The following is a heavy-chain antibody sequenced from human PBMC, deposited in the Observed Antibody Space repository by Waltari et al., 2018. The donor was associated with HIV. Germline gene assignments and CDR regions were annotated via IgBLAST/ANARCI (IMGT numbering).Heavy chain of an antibody. D-gene: IGHD6-19*01. Sequence: EVQLLESGGGLVQPGGSLRLSCAASGFTFSSYAMSWVRQAPGKGLEWVSTISGRGGNTYYADSVKGRFTISRDNSKNTLYLQMNSLRAEDTAVYYCAKVQYSSGWNFDYWGQGTLVTVSS. V-gene: IGHV3-23*01. CDR2: ISGRGGNT. CDR3: AKVQYSSGWNFDY. CDR1: GFTFSSYA. J-gene: IGHJ4*02.